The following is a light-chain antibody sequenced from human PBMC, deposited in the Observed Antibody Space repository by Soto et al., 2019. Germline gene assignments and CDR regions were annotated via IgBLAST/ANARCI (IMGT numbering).Light chain of an antibody. V-gene: IGLV2-11*01. Sequence: QSALTQPASVSGSPGQSVTISCTGTSSDVGDYNYVSWYQQHPGKAPKPMIYDVNKRPSGVPDRFSGSKSGNTASLTISGLQAEDEADYYCCSYAGSYTYVFGTGTKLTVL. CDR1: SSDVGDYNY. CDR2: DVN. CDR3: CSYAGSYTYV. J-gene: IGLJ1*01.